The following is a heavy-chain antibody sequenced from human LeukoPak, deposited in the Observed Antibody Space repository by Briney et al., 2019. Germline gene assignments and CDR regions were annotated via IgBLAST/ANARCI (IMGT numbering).Heavy chain of an antibody. J-gene: IGHJ4*02. D-gene: IGHD1-26*01. V-gene: IGHV3-30*18. CDR2: ISYDGSNK. CDR1: GFTFSSYG. CDR3: AKDYGGSYF. Sequence: PEGSLRLSCAASGFTFSSYGMHWVRQAPGKGLEWVAVISYDGSNKYYADSVKGRFTISRDNSKNTLYLQMNSLRAEDTAVYYCAKDYGGSYFWGQGTLVTVSS.